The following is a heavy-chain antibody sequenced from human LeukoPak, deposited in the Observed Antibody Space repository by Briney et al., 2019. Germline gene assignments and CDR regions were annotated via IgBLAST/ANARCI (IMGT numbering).Heavy chain of an antibody. J-gene: IGHJ4*02. CDR2: VYYSGST. V-gene: IGHV4-59*08. CDR3: ASADSSSSWYDY. Sequence: KPSETLTLTCTVSGGSISSYYWSWIRQPPGKGLECIGHVYYSGSTDYNPSLKSRLTISVDSSMNQFSLKLSSVTAADTAVYYCASADSSSSWYDYWGQGTLVTVSS. CDR1: GGSISSYY. D-gene: IGHD6-13*01.